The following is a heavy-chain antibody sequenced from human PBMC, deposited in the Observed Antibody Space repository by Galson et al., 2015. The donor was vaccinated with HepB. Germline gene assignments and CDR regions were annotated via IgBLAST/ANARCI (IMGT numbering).Heavy chain of an antibody. Sequence: SVKVSCKASGGTFSSYAISWVRQAPGQGLEWMGGIIPIFGTANYAQKFQGRVTITADESTSTACMELSSLRSEDTAVYYCASGSPGYYYDSSGSLFPDCWGQGTLVTVSS. J-gene: IGHJ4*02. CDR1: GGTFSSYA. D-gene: IGHD3-22*01. CDR3: ASGSPGYYYDSSGSLFPDC. V-gene: IGHV1-69*13. CDR2: IIPIFGTA.